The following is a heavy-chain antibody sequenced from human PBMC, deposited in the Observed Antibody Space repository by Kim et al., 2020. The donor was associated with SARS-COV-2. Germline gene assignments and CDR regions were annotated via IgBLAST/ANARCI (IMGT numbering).Heavy chain of an antibody. V-gene: IGHV4-59*01. CDR1: GASITTYY. CDR3: AREATSVAGTRIDY. CDR2: IYDSGST. D-gene: IGHD6-19*01. J-gene: IGHJ4*02. Sequence: SETLSLTCTVSGASITTYYWSWIRQPPGKGLEWIGYIYDSGSTKYNPSLKSRVTISVDTSKNQFSLRLSSVTAADTAVYYCAREATSVAGTRIDYWGQGTLVTVSS.